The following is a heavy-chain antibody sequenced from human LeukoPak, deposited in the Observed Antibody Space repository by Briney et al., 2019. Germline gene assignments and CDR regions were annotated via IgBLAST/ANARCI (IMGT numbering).Heavy chain of an antibody. Sequence: GESLRISCKGSGNSFTTYWISWVRQMPGKGLEWMGRIDPSESYTNYSPSFQGHVTISADKSISTAYLQWSSLKASDSAMYYCARLSVGVVAHEYYYYGMDVWGKGTTVTVSS. D-gene: IGHD2-21*01. CDR1: GNSFTTYW. CDR2: IDPSESYT. V-gene: IGHV5-10-1*01. J-gene: IGHJ6*04. CDR3: ARLSVGVVAHEYYYYGMDV.